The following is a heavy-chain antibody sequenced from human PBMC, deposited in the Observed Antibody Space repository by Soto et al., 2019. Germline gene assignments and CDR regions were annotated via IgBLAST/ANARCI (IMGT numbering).Heavy chain of an antibody. V-gene: IGHV3-9*01. CDR3: AKDIAAQLGRHDAFDI. D-gene: IGHD6-6*01. Sequence: GGSLRLSCAASGFTFDDYAMHWVRQAPGKGLEWVSGISWNSGSIGYADSVKGRFTISRDNAKNSLYLQMNSLRAEDTALYYCAKDIAAQLGRHDAFDIWGQGTMVTVSS. CDR1: GFTFDDYA. CDR2: ISWNSGSI. J-gene: IGHJ3*02.